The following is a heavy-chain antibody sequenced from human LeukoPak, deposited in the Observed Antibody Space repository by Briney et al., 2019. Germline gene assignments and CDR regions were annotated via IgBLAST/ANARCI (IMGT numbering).Heavy chain of an antibody. CDR2: IYYSGST. Sequence: SETLSLTCTVSGGSISSYHWSWIRQPPGKGLEWIGYIYYSGSTNYNPSLKSRVTISVDTSKDQFSLKLSSVTAADTAVYYCARGGPLRYFDWLLPFDYWGQGTLVTVSS. CDR1: GGSISSYH. J-gene: IGHJ4*02. CDR3: ARGGPLRYFDWLLPFDY. D-gene: IGHD3-9*01. V-gene: IGHV4-59*01.